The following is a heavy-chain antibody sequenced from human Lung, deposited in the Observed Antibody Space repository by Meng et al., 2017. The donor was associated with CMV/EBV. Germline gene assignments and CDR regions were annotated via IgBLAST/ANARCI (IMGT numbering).Heavy chain of an antibody. V-gene: IGHV4-4*02. D-gene: IGHD3-10*01. J-gene: IGHJ1*01. CDR2: IPHRGSS. Sequence: QWQLREAALALVKPSETLSLTCAVSGDSITNHNWWAWVRQPPGKGLEWIGEIPHRGSSAYNPSLKSRVSMSIDKSKNQFSLKLTSVTAADTVVYHCLRRSGGSVWGQGTLVTVSS. CDR3: LRRSGGSV. CDR1: GDSITNHNW.